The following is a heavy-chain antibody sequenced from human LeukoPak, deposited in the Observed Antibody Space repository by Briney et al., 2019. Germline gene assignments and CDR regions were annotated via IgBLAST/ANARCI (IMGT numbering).Heavy chain of an antibody. CDR3: ARDLDIAAAGYLDY. CDR2: ISGSGGST. CDR1: GFTFSSYA. Sequence: GGSLRLSCAASGFTFSSYAMSWVRQAPGKGLEWVSAISGSGGSTYYADSVKGRFTISRDNSKNTLYLQMNSLRAEDTAVYYCARDLDIAAAGYLDYWGQGTLVTVSS. D-gene: IGHD6-13*01. V-gene: IGHV3-23*01. J-gene: IGHJ4*02.